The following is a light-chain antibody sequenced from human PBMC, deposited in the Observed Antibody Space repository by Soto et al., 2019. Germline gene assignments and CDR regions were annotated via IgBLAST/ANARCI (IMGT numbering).Light chain of an antibody. CDR2: GVS. J-gene: IGKJ3*01. V-gene: IGKV3-20*01. CDR1: QSVNSRF. CDR3: QHYDGPAFT. Sequence: EIVLTQSPGTLSLSPEERATLSCRASQSVNSRFLAWYQQKPGQAPSLLLYGVSSRATGMPDRFSGSGSGTDFTLIIGRLGPEDFGVYYCQHYDGPAFTCGRGTKVDIK.